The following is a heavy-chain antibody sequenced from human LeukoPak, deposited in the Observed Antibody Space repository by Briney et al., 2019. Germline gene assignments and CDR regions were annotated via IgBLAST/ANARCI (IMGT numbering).Heavy chain of an antibody. Sequence: ASVKVSCKASGYTFTGYYMHWVRQAPGQGLEWMGWINPNSGGTNYGQKYQGRVTMTRDTSISTAYMELSRLRSDDTAVYYCARDPGGYYFDYWGQGTLVTVSS. J-gene: IGHJ4*02. CDR1: GYTFTGYY. CDR2: INPNSGGT. D-gene: IGHD3-10*01. CDR3: ARDPGGYYFDY. V-gene: IGHV1-2*02.